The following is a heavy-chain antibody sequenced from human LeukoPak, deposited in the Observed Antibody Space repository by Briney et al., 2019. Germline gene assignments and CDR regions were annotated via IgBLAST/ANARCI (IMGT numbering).Heavy chain of an antibody. CDR2: VNPNSGDT. Sequence: ASVKVSCKASGYTFTSYDINWVRQATGQGLEWMGWVNPNSGDTGYAQKFQGRVTMTRNTSISTAYMELSSLRSEDTAVYYCASMRWGTKYDYGDYRWDYWGQGTLVTVSS. V-gene: IGHV1-8*01. CDR3: ASMRWGTKYDYGDYRWDY. CDR1: GYTFTSYD. J-gene: IGHJ4*02. D-gene: IGHD4-17*01.